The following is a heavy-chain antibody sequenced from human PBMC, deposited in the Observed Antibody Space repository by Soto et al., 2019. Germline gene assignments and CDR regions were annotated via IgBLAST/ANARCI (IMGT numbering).Heavy chain of an antibody. Sequence: PGGSLRLSCAASGLIFSYAWMTWVRQAPGKGLEWVGRIKTKPDDGTIDYAAPVRGRFTISRDDSKNTLYLQMTSLTPDDTGVYYCTTSNLGVDFWGPGTLVTVSS. V-gene: IGHV3-15*01. J-gene: IGHJ4*02. D-gene: IGHD1-1*01. CDR3: TTSNLGVDF. CDR2: IKTKPDDGTI. CDR1: GLIFSYAW.